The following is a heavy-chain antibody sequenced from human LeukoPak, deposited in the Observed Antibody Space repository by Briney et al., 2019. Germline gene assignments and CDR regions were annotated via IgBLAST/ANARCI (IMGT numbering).Heavy chain of an antibody. J-gene: IGHJ4*02. CDR3: ATEGSSYSSSWEYYFDY. Sequence: GASMKVSCKVSGYTLTELSMHWVRQAPGKGLEWMGGFDPEDGETIYAQKFQGRVTMTEDTSTDTAYMELSSLRSEDTAVYYCATEGSSYSSSWEYYFDYWGQGTLVTVSS. V-gene: IGHV1-24*01. CDR1: GYTLTELS. CDR2: FDPEDGET. D-gene: IGHD6-13*01.